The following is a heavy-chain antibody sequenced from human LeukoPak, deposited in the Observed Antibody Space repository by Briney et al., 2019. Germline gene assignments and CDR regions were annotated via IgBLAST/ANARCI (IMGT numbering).Heavy chain of an antibody. CDR1: GYSFTTYH. CDR2: MNPYTGDR. J-gene: IGHJ4*02. CDR3: ARTTSLTASGYDC. Sequence: ASVKVSCKTSGYSFTTYHINWVRQASGQGLEWLGWMNPYTGDRGYAQRFQGRLSIASDTSISTAYMELGSLKSDDTAVYFCARTTSLTASGYDCWGQGTLVTVSS. V-gene: IGHV1-8*03. D-gene: IGHD4-17*01.